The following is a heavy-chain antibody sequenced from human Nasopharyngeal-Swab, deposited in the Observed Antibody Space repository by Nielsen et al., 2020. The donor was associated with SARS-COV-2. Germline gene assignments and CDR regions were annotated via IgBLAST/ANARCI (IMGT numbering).Heavy chain of an antibody. CDR2: IYYSGGT. V-gene: IGHV4-39*01. D-gene: IGHD1-26*01. Sequence: SETLSLTCTVSGGSISSSSYYWGWIRQPPGKGLEWIGSIYYSGGTYYNPSLKSRVTISVDTSENQFSLKLSSVTAADTAVYYCARPMLQPELLGGVYYFDYWGQGTLVTVSS. CDR1: GGSISSSSYY. CDR3: ARPMLQPELLGGVYYFDY. J-gene: IGHJ4*02.